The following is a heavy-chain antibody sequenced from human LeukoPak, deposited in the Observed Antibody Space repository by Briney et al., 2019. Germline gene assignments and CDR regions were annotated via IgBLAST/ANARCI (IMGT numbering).Heavy chain of an antibody. J-gene: IGHJ4*02. CDR3: AREPTIFGVVRN. CDR1: GGSITSYF. V-gene: IGHV4-59*08. Sequence: SETLSLTCTVSGGSITSYFWSWIRQPPGKGLEWIGYIYYSGSTNHNPSLKSRVTISVDTSKNQFSLKLSSVTAADTAVYYCAREPTIFGVVRNWGQGTLVTVSS. D-gene: IGHD3-3*01. CDR2: IYYSGST.